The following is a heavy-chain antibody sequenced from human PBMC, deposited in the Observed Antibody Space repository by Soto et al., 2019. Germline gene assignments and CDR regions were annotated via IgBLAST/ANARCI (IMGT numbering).Heavy chain of an antibody. D-gene: IGHD5-18*01. V-gene: IGHV3-30*04. Sequence: GGSLRLSCAASGFSFTTYAMHWVRHSPGKGLEWVAVISDDGRIKYYADSVKGRFTISRDNSENTFYLQMNSLRGDDTALYYCARAIETAMDPCDYWGQGALVTVSS. CDR3: ARAIETAMDPCDY. J-gene: IGHJ4*02. CDR1: GFSFTTYA. CDR2: ISDDGRIK.